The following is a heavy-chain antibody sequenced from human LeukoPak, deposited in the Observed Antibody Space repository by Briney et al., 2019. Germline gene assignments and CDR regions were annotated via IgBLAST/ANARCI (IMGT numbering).Heavy chain of an antibody. Sequence: GGSLRLSCAASGFTFDDYAMHWVRQAPGKGLEWVSGISWNSGSIGYADSVKGRFTISRDNAKNSVYLQMNSLRAEDTAVYYCSRDAGSCSGTRCYEGYYFDYWGQGTLVTVSS. CDR3: SRDAGSCSGTRCYEGYYFDY. CDR2: ISWNSGSI. J-gene: IGHJ4*02. D-gene: IGHD2-2*03. CDR1: GFTFDDYA. V-gene: IGHV3-9*01.